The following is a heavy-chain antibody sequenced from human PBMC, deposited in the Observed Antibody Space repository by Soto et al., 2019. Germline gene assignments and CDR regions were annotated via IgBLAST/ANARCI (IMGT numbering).Heavy chain of an antibody. CDR1: GFTFSSYW. V-gene: IGHV3-7*01. D-gene: IGHD3-3*01. J-gene: IGHJ6*03. CDR2: IKQDGSEK. CDR3: ASDHHHYDFWSGYYTSGDVYYYYYMDV. Sequence: GGSLRLSCAASGFTFSSYWMSWVRQAPGKGLEWVANIKQDGSEKYYVDSVKGRFTISRDNAKNSLYLQMNSLRAEDTAVYYCASDHHHYDFWSGYYTSGDVYYYYYMDVWGKGTTVTVSS.